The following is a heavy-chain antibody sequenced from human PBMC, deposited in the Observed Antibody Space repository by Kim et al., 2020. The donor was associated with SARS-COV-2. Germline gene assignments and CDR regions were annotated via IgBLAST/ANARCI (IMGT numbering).Heavy chain of an antibody. CDR3: AKDGATTYHYYYYYGMDV. J-gene: IGHJ6*02. V-gene: IGHV3-30*18. D-gene: IGHD4-4*01. CDR2: ISYDGSNK. Sequence: GGSLRLSCAASGFTFSSYGMHWVRQAPGKGLEWVAVISYDGSNKYYADSVKGRFTISRDNSKNTLYLQMNSLRAEDTAVYYCAKDGATTYHYYYYYGMDVWGQGTTVTVSS. CDR1: GFTFSSYG.